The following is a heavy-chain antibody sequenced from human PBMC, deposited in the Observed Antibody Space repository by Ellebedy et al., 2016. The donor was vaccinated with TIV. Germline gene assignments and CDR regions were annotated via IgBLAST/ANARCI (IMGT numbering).Heavy chain of an antibody. CDR1: GGTFSSYA. Sequence: SVKVSCXASGGTFSSYAISWVRQAPGQGLEWMGGIIPIFGTANYAQKFQGRVTITADESTSTAYMELSSLRSEDTAVYYCARDSWAMVRGVGGPYYFDYWGQGTLVTVSS. CDR2: IIPIFGTA. V-gene: IGHV1-69*13. CDR3: ARDSWAMVRGVGGPYYFDY. J-gene: IGHJ4*02. D-gene: IGHD3-10*01.